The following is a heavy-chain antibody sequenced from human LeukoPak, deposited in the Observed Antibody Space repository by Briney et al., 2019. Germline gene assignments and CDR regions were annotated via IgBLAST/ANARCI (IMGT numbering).Heavy chain of an antibody. CDR2: IRSNGETT. CDR3: AKGQELDDGVFDS. J-gene: IGHJ4*02. V-gene: IGHV3-23*01. CDR1: VFTFSSIA. D-gene: IGHD1-1*01. Sequence: GGTLRLSCAASVFTFSSIAMTCVRQPPGKGLEWVSTIRSNGETTYNADSVKGRFTISRDNSKKTLYLQLNSVRVEDTAIYYCAKGQELDDGVFDSWGQGTLVTVSS.